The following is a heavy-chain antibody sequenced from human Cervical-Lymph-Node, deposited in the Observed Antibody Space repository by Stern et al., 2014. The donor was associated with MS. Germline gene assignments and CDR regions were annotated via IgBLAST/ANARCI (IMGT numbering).Heavy chain of an antibody. V-gene: IGHV1-2*04. CDR1: GYTFTGYY. J-gene: IGHJ4*02. Sequence: VQLLQSGAEVKKPGASVKVSCKASGYTFTGYYMHWVRQAPGQGLEWMGWINPNSGGTNYAQKFQGWVTMTRDTSISTAYMELSRLRSDDTAVYYCARAQWLALWSLDHWGQGTLVTVSS. D-gene: IGHD6-19*01. CDR2: INPNSGGT. CDR3: ARAQWLALWSLDH.